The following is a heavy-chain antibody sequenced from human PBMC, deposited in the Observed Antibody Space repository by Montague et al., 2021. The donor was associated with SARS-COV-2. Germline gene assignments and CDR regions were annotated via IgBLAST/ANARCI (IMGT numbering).Heavy chain of an antibody. Sequence: SLRLSCAASGFTFSRYTISWVCQAPGKGLEWVSGISGGGDRKYYADSVKGRLTISRDNSKNTVYVQMNRLRAEDTAVYYCAKFSRDSSGVAWGQGTLVTVPS. CDR3: AKFSRDSSGVA. CDR1: GFTFSRYT. J-gene: IGHJ5*02. V-gene: IGHV3-23*01. D-gene: IGHD3-22*01. CDR2: ISGGGDRK.